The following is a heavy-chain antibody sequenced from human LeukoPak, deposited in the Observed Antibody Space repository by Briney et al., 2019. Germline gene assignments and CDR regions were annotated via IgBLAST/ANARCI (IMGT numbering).Heavy chain of an antibody. Sequence: PGGSLRLSCAASGFTFSSYWMSWVRQAPGKGLEWVANIKQDGSEKYYVDSVKGRFTISRDNAKNSLYLQMNSLRAEDTAVYYCARVPTFSSWYRWYFDLWGRGTLVTVSS. CDR1: GFTFSSYW. CDR2: IKQDGSEK. J-gene: IGHJ2*01. V-gene: IGHV3-7*01. D-gene: IGHD6-13*01. CDR3: ARVPTFSSWYRWYFDL.